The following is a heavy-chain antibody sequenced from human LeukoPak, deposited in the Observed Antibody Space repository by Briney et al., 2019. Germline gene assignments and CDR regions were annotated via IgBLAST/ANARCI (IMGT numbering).Heavy chain of an antibody. CDR2: ISGSGGST. Sequence: GGSLRLSCAASGFTFSSYAMSWVRQAPGKGLEWVSAISGSGGSTYYADSVKGRFTISRDNSKNTLYLQMNSLRAEDTAVYYCAKDITHLPHRARITIFGVVIVPDYWGQGTLVTVSS. J-gene: IGHJ4*02. CDR1: GFTFSSYA. V-gene: IGHV3-23*01. CDR3: AKDITHLPHRARITIFGVVIVPDY. D-gene: IGHD3-3*01.